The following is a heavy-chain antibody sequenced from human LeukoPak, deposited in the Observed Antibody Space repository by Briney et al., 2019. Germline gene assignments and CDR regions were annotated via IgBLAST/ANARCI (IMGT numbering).Heavy chain of an antibody. V-gene: IGHV3-66*04. D-gene: IGHD3-3*01. CDR3: ARHDFWSGYYAYFDY. CDR2: IYNVGST. J-gene: IGHJ4*02. CDR1: GFTVSGDY. Sequence: PGGSLRLSCAASGFTVSGDYMSWVRQAPGKGLEWVSVIYNVGSTYYADSVKGRFTISRDSSKNTLYLQMNSLRVEDTAVYYCARHDFWSGYYAYFDYWGQGTLVTVSS.